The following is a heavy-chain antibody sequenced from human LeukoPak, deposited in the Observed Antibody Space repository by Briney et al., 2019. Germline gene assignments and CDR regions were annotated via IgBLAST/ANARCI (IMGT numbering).Heavy chain of an antibody. J-gene: IGHJ5*02. V-gene: IGHV4-34*01. CDR1: GGSFSSYY. Sequence: SETLSLTCAVYGGSFSSYYWSWIRQPPGKGLKWIGEINHSGSTNYNPSLKSRVTISVDTSKNQFSLKLSSVTAADTAVYYCARSGWDYYDSSGPRSWFDPWGQGTLVTVSS. CDR2: INHSGST. D-gene: IGHD3-22*01. CDR3: ARSGWDYYDSSGPRSWFDP.